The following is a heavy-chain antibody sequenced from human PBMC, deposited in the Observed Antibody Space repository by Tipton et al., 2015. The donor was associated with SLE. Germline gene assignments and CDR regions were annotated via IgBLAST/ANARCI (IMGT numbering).Heavy chain of an antibody. D-gene: IGHD4-11*01. J-gene: IGHJ4*02. V-gene: IGHV3-64*01. CDR2: ISSNGGST. Sequence: SLRLSCAASGFTFSSYAMHWVRQAPGKGPEYVSAISSNGGSTYYANSVKGRFTISRDNSKNTLYLQMGSLRAEDMAVYYCARGRYSNYYFDYWGQGTLVTVSS. CDR3: ARGRYSNYYFDY. CDR1: GFTFSSYA.